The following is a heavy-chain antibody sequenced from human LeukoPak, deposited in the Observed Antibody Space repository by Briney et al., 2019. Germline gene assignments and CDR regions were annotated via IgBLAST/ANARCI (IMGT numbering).Heavy chain of an antibody. J-gene: IGHJ4*02. CDR1: GYTFAGYY. CDR2: IDPNSGGT. D-gene: IGHD2-15*01. Sequence: ASVKVSCNASGYTFAGYYMHWVRQAPGQGLEWMGWIDPNSGGTNYAQKFQGRVTMTRYTSISTAYMELSRLRSDNTAVFYCARTRYCSGSTCYSYLEYWGQGTLVTVSS. CDR3: ARTRYCSGSTCYSYLEY. V-gene: IGHV1-2*02.